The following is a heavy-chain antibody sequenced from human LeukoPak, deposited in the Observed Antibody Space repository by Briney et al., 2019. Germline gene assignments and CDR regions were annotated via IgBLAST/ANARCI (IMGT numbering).Heavy chain of an antibody. D-gene: IGHD3-10*01. J-gene: IGHJ4*02. CDR2: IYYSGST. CDR3: ARRGGSGRSFDY. Sequence: SETLSLTCTVSGASVSSGGYYWSWLRQPPGKGLEWIGYIYYSGSTNYNPSLKSRATISVDTSTNQFSLKVSSVTAADTAVYYCARRGGSGRSFDYWGQGTLVTVSS. V-gene: IGHV4-61*08. CDR1: GASVSSGGYY.